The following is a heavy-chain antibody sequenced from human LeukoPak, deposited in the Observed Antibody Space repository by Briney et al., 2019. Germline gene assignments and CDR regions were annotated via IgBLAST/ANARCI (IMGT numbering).Heavy chain of an antibody. CDR2: ISGSGGST. V-gene: IGHV3-23*01. D-gene: IGHD1-26*01. CDR1: GFTFSSYG. J-gene: IGHJ4*02. Sequence: GGTLRLSCAASGFTFSSYGMSWVRQAPGKGLEWVSAISGSGGSTYYADSVKGRFTISRDNSKNTLYLQMNSLRAEDTALYYCARGDVGATSFYFDYWGQGTLVTVSS. CDR3: ARGDVGATSFYFDY.